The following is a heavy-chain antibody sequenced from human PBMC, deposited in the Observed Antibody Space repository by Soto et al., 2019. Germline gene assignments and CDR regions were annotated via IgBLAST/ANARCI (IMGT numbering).Heavy chain of an antibody. CDR1: GDSISSVDYF. CDR3: ARGRYCLTGRCFPNWFDS. D-gene: IGHD2-15*01. J-gene: IGHJ5*01. CDR2: IYKSATT. V-gene: IGHV4-30-4*01. Sequence: LTCSVSGDSISSVDYFWAWIRQPPGQALEYIGYIYKSATTYYNPSFESRVAISLDTSKSQFSLNVTSVTAADTAVYFCARGRYCLTGRCFPNWFDSWGQGTLVTVSS.